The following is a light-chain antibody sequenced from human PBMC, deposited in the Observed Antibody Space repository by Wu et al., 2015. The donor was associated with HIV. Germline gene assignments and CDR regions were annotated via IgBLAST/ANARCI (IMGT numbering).Light chain of an antibody. CDR3: QQYHNWPPYS. J-gene: IGKJ2*03. Sequence: EIVMTQSPATLSVSPGERATLSCRVSQSVSSNLAWYQQKPGQAPRLLIFGASTRATGIPARFSGSGSGTEFTLTISSLQSEDFAVYYCQQYHNWPPYSFGQGTKLEIK. CDR1: QSVSSN. V-gene: IGKV3-15*01. CDR2: GAS.